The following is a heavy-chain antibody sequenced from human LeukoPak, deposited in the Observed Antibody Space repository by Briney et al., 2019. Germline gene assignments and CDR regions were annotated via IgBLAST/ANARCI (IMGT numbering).Heavy chain of an antibody. V-gene: IGHV1-8*01. D-gene: IGHD3-10*01. CDR2: MNPNSGNT. J-gene: IGHJ4*02. CDR1: GYTFTSYD. CDR3: ARVPAGYGSGSYYFDY. Sequence: ASVKVSCKASGYTFTSYDINWVRQATGQGLEWMGWMNPNSGNTGYAQKFQGRVTMTRNTSISTAYMELSSLRSEDTAVYYCARVPAGYGSGSYYFDYWGQGTLVTVSS.